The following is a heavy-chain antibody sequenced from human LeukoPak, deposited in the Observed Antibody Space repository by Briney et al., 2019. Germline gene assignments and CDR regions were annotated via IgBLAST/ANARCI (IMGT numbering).Heavy chain of an antibody. CDR3: GRNPVVDFDY. CDR1: GFAFDDFA. D-gene: IGHD2-15*01. Sequence: PGQSLCLTCTTSGFAFDDFAMSWVRQPAGKGLEWVGFIRRRAYGGAAEYAASVKGRFIISRDDSKGIAYLQMNSQKTEDTAVYYCGRNPVVDFDYWGQGPRVIVSP. V-gene: IGHV3-49*04. CDR2: IRRRAYGGAA. J-gene: IGHJ4*02.